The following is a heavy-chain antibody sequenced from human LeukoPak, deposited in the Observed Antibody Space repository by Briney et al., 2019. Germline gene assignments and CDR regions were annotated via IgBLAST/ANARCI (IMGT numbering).Heavy chain of an antibody. J-gene: IGHJ4*02. Sequence: GGSLRLSCAASGFTFSSYGMHWVRQAPGKGLEWVAVISYDGSNKYYADSVKGRFTISRDNSKNTLYLQMNSLRAEDTAVYYCARPLRGYYDSSGFDYWGQGTLVTVSS. CDR2: ISYDGSNK. CDR1: GFTFSSYG. V-gene: IGHV3-30*03. D-gene: IGHD3-22*01. CDR3: ARPLRGYYDSSGFDY.